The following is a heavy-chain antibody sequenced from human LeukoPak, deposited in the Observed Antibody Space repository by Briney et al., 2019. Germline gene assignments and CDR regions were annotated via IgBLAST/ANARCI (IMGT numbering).Heavy chain of an antibody. Sequence: ASVKVSCKTSGCTFTNYDINWVRQATGQGLEWMGWMNPNSGNTGYAQKFQGRVTMTRNTSISTAYMELSSLRSEDTAVYYCARPHCSSTDCHPPEWFDPWGQGTLATVSS. CDR2: MNPNSGNT. D-gene: IGHD2-2*01. J-gene: IGHJ5*02. V-gene: IGHV1-8*01. CDR3: ARPHCSSTDCHPPEWFDP. CDR1: GCTFTNYD.